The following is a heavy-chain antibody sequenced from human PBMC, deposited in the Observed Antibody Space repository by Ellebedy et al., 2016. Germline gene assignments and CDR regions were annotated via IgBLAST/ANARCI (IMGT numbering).Heavy chain of an antibody. Sequence: GESLKISXAASGFSVTSNDMGWVRQAPGKGLELVSLIYGGGTSYYADSVKGRFTISRDNSKKTLYLQMSGLGADDTAVYYCVTRLNGAFDFWGQGTMVTVSS. V-gene: IGHV3-53*01. CDR1: GFSVTSND. J-gene: IGHJ3*01. CDR2: IYGGGTS. CDR3: VTRLNGAFDF.